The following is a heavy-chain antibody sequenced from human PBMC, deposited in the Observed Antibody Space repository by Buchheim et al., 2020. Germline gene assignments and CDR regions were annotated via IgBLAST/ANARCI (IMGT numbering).Heavy chain of an antibody. CDR3: ARGYYGSGSYYYFDL. Sequence: QVQLVESGGGLVKPGGSLRLSCAASGFTFSDYYMSWIRQAPGKGLQWISYSTTSGTTVDYADSVKGRFTVSRDNTENSLYLQMNNLRAEDTAVYYCARGYYGSGSYYYFDLWGRGTL. CDR2: STTSGTTV. D-gene: IGHD3-10*01. V-gene: IGHV3-11*01. CDR1: GFTFSDYY. J-gene: IGHJ2*01.